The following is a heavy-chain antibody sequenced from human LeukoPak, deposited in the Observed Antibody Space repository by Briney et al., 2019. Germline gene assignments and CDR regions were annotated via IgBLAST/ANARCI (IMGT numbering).Heavy chain of an antibody. CDR3: AKGGQDFDFWRFDL. CDR1: GFTFTDSA. D-gene: IGHD3-3*01. CDR2: ISDTGGRT. J-gene: IGHJ5*02. V-gene: IGHV3-23*01. Sequence: GGSLRLSCAASGFTFTDSAVSWVRQSTGEGLKWVSSISDTGGRTYYADSVKGRFTITRDNSRNIVNLQMNTLTAGDTARYYCAKGGQDFDFWRFDLWGQGILVSVFS.